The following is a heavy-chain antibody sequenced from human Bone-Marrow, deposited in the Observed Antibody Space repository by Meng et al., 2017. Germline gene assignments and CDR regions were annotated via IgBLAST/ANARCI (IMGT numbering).Heavy chain of an antibody. J-gene: IGHJ4*02. V-gene: IGHV4-31*01. CDR2: TYYSGST. Sequence: VQLQESGPGLVKPSQTLSLTCTVSGGSISSGGYYWSWIRQHPGKGLEWIGYTYYSGSTYYNPSLKSLVTISVDTSKNQFSLKLSSVTAADTAVYYCAREASPEYYFDYWGQGALVTVSS. D-gene: IGHD1-14*01. CDR1: GGSISSGGYY. CDR3: AREASPEYYFDY.